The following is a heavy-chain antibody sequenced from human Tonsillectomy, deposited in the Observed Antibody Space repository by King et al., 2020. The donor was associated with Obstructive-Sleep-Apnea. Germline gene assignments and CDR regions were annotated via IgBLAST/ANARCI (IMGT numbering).Heavy chain of an antibody. J-gene: IGHJ4*02. D-gene: IGHD3-10*01. Sequence: VQLVESGVGVVQPGRSLRLSCAASGFTFSSYAMHWVRQAPGKGLEWVAIISYDGSNKYYADSVTGRFTISRDNSKNTLYLQMNSLRPEDTAVYYCASPTTRGSGSSTYFDYWGQGTLVTVSS. CDR1: GFTFSSYA. CDR3: ASPTTRGSGSSTYFDY. CDR2: ISYDGSNK. V-gene: IGHV3-30*04.